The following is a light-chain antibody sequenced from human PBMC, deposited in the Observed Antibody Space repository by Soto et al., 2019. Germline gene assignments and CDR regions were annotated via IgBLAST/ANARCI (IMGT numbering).Light chain of an antibody. CDR2: KAS. J-gene: IGKJ1*01. V-gene: IGKV1-5*03. Sequence: DIQMTQSPSTLSASIGDRVTITCRASQSISSWLAWYQQKPGKAPKLLIYKASSLESGVPPRFSGSGSGTEFTLTISSLQPDDFAAYYCQQYSTYVWTFGQGTKVEI. CDR3: QQYSTYVWT. CDR1: QSISSW.